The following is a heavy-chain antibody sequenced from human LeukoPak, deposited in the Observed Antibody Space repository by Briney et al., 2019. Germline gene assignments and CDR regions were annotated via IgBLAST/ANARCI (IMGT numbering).Heavy chain of an antibody. CDR2: TSFDGSNH. Sequence: GGSLRLSCAASGFTFSSYWMSWVRQAPGKGLEWVALTSFDGSNHYYADFVKGRFTISKDNSKNTLYLQMNSLKTEDTALYYCARGSVGTPPPFDFWGQGTLVTVSS. CDR3: ARGSVGTPPPFDF. J-gene: IGHJ4*02. D-gene: IGHD2-15*01. CDR1: GFTFSSYW. V-gene: IGHV3-30-3*01.